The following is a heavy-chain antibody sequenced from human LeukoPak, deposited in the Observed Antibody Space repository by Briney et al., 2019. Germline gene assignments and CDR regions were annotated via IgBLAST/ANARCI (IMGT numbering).Heavy chain of an antibody. V-gene: IGHV1-18*01. CDR2: ISAYNGNT. D-gene: IGHD2-15*01. CDR3: ARERVYCSGASCYSEWFDP. J-gene: IGHJ5*02. Sequence: ASVKVSCKASGGTFSSYAISWVRQAPGQGLEWMGWISAYNGNTNYAQKLQGRVTMTTDTSTSTAYMELRSLRSDDTAVYYCARERVYCSGASCYSEWFDPWGQGTLVTVSS. CDR1: GGTFSSYA.